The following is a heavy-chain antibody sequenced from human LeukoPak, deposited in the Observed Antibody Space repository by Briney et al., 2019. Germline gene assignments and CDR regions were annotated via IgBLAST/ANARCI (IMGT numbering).Heavy chain of an antibody. D-gene: IGHD6-19*01. Sequence: SETLSLTCAVYGGSFSGYYWSWIRQPPGKGLEWIGEINHSGSTNYNPSLKSRVTISVDTSKNQFSLKLSSVTAADTAVYYCAREATSGWYKVGYWGQGTLVTVSS. CDR2: INHSGST. J-gene: IGHJ4*02. CDR1: GGSFSGYY. CDR3: AREATSGWYKVGY. V-gene: IGHV4-34*01.